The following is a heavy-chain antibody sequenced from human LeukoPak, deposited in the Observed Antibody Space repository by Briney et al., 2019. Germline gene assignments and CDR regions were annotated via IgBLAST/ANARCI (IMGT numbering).Heavy chain of an antibody. CDR1: GFTFSSYA. CDR3: ARVAPQPYYDSSGYYYARPQFAFDI. J-gene: IGHJ3*02. CDR2: ISYDGSNK. V-gene: IGHV3-30-3*01. D-gene: IGHD3-22*01. Sequence: GGSLRLSCAASGFTFSSYAMHWVRQAPGKGLEWVAVISYDGSNKYYADSVKGRFTISRDNSKNTLYLQMNSLRAEDTAVYYCARVAPQPYYDSSGYYYARPQFAFDIWGQGTMVTVSS.